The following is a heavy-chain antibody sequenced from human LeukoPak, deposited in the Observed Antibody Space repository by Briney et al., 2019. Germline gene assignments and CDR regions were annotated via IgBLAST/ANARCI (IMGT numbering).Heavy chain of an antibody. CDR1: GFTFSSYA. V-gene: IGHV3-23*01. D-gene: IGHD2-2*01. J-gene: IGHJ5*02. CDR2: ISGSGGST. CDR3: AKGYCSSTSCSRFDP. Sequence: GGSLRLSCAASGFTFSSYAMSWVRQAPGKGLEWVPAISGSGGSTYYADSVKGRFTISRDNSKNTLYLQMNSLRAEDTAVYYCAKGYCSSTSCSRFDPWGQGTLVTASS.